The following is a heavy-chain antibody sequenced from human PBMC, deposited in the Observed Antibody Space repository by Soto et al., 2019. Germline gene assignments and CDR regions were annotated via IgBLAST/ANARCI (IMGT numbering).Heavy chain of an antibody. J-gene: IGHJ4*02. V-gene: IGHV3-49*03. Sequence: GGSLRLSCTASGFTFGDYAMSWFRQAPGKGLEWVGFIRSKAYGGTTECAASVKGRFTISRDDSKSIAYLQMNSLKTEDTAVYYCTRDHDDSSGYYYVRPDYWGQGTLVTVSS. CDR1: GFTFGDYA. D-gene: IGHD3-22*01. CDR2: IRSKAYGGTT. CDR3: TRDHDDSSGYYYVRPDY.